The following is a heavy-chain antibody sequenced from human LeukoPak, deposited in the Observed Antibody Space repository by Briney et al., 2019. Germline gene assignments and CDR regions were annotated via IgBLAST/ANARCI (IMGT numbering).Heavy chain of an antibody. D-gene: IGHD4-17*01. CDR1: GYTFTSYG. CDR2: ITAYNGNT. CDR3: ARLADDYGDSGPGMDV. J-gene: IGHJ6*02. V-gene: IGHV1-18*01. Sequence: ASVKVSCKASGYTFTSYGISWVRQAPGQGLEWMGWITAYNGNTNYAQKIQGRVTMATDTTTSTAYMELTSLRSEDTAVYYCARLADDYGDSGPGMDVWGQGTTVTVSS.